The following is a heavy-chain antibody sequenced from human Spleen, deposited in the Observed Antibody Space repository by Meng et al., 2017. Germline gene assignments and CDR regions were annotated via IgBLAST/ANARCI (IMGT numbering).Heavy chain of an antibody. CDR1: VGTFTNYV. CDR2: INPNSGVT. Sequence: QVHLVRAGAEVMKPGCSVKVSVKAPVGTFTNYVIGWVRQAPGQGLEWMGGINPNSGVTNYAQNFQGRVTMTRDTSISTAYMELSSLRSDDTAVYYCARDGDYYDIGPWGQGTLVTVSS. CDR3: ARDGDYYDIGP. J-gene: IGHJ5*02. V-gene: IGHV1-2*02. D-gene: IGHD3-22*01.